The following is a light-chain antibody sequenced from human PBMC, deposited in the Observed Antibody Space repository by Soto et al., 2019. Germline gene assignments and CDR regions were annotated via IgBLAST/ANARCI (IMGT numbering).Light chain of an antibody. V-gene: IGKV3-15*01. CDR3: QQYNDWPLT. J-gene: IGKJ4*01. CDR1: QSILSN. Sequence: MTQSPSSLSASVGDRVTITCRASQSILSNLAWYQQKPAQAPRLLIYGASTRATGIPGRFSGGGSGREFTLTISSLQSADFAVYYCQQYNDWPLTFGGGTKVDIK. CDR2: GAS.